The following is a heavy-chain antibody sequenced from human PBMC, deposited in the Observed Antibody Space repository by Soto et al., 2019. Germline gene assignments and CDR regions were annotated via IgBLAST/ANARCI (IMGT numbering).Heavy chain of an antibody. J-gene: IGHJ5*02. CDR2: INAGNGNT. V-gene: IGHV1-3*01. Sequence: ASVKVSCKASGYTFTSYAMHWVRQAPGQRLEWMGWINAGNGNTKYSQKFQGRVTITRDTSASTAYMELSSLRSEDAAVYYCARGLVATNWFDPWGQGTLVTVSS. CDR3: ARGLVATNWFDP. D-gene: IGHD5-12*01. CDR1: GYTFTSYA.